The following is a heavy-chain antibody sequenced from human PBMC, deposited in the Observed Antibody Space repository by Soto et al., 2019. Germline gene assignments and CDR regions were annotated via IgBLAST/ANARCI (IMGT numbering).Heavy chain of an antibody. CDR3: ARGPTDYYDKSGDYCLDY. J-gene: IGHJ4*02. V-gene: IGHV1-18*01. CDR2: ISTYNGNT. D-gene: IGHD3-22*01. CDR1: GYSFITYG. Sequence: QVQLVQSGAEVKKPGASVMVSCKGSGYSFITYGMSWVRQAPGQGLEWVGGISTYNGNTKYVESLQGRVPMTTDTTTSTAYMELRSLRSDDTAVYYCARGPTDYYDKSGDYCLDYWGQGTLVTVSP.